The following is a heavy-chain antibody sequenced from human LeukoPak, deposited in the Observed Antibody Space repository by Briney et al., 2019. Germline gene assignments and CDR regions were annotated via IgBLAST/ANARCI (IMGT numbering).Heavy chain of an antibody. Sequence: GGCLRLSSAASGFTSSSSAMSWVRQAPRKGLEWVAVIGYDRSNKYYADSVKGRFTISRDNSKNTLYLQMNSLRAEDTAVYYCAKEGLTGDYFDYWGQGTLVTVSS. CDR1: GFTSSSSA. CDR2: IGYDRSNK. J-gene: IGHJ4*02. CDR3: AKEGLTGDYFDY. V-gene: IGHV3-33*06. D-gene: IGHD7-27*01.